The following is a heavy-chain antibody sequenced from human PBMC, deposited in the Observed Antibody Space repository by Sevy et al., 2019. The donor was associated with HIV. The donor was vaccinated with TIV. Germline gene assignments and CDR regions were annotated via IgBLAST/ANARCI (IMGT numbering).Heavy chain of an antibody. D-gene: IGHD3-3*01. CDR3: ATLYMYYDFWSGSTLYGMDV. Sequence: ASVKVSCKASGYTFTGYYMHWVRQAPGQGFEWMGWINPNSGGTNYAQKFQGRVTMTRDTSISTAYMELSRLRSDDTAVYYCATLYMYYDFWSGSTLYGMDVWGQGTTVTVSS. CDR2: INPNSGGT. V-gene: IGHV1-2*02. CDR1: GYTFTGYY. J-gene: IGHJ6*02.